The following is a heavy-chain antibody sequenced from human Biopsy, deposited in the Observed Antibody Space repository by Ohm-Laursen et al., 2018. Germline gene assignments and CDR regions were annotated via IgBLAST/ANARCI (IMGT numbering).Heavy chain of an antibody. CDR1: GGSISSGGSY. CDR3: ARGDYFDSNGYFWFDP. CDR2: IFNSANT. V-gene: IGHV4-31*01. D-gene: IGHD3-22*01. Sequence: TLSLTCTVSGGSISSGGSYWSWIRQRPGKGLEWIGYIFNSANTYYNPSLKNLITISGDTSKNQFSLKLKSVTAAETAVYYCARGDYFDSNGYFWFDPWGQGTLVTVSS. J-gene: IGHJ5*02.